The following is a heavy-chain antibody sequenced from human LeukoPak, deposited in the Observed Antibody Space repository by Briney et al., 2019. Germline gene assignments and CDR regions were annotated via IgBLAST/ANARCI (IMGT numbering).Heavy chain of an antibody. Sequence: GESLKISCNASGYSFHRYWIGWVRQRPGKGLEWMGIIYAGDSDSRYSPSFQGQVTISPDKSISTAYLQWSSLKASDTAMYYCARHFGVYDILTGYWAYWFDPWGQGTLVTVSS. CDR2: IYAGDSDS. V-gene: IGHV5-51*01. CDR1: GYSFHRYW. D-gene: IGHD3-9*01. J-gene: IGHJ5*02. CDR3: ARHFGVYDILTGYWAYWFDP.